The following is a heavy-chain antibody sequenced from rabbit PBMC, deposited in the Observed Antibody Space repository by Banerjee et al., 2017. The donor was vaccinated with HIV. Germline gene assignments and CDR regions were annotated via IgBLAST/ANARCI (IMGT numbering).Heavy chain of an antibody. V-gene: IGHV1S40*01. CDR1: GFTLSSYW. D-gene: IGHD6-1*01. Sequence: QSLEESGGDLVKPGASLTLTCTASGFTLSSYWMCWVRQAPGKGLEWIGCIAGGSIGTTYYASWAKGRFTISKTSSTTVTLQMSSLTPADTATYFCARNIVYYVYRDADVVPTRLELWGPGTLVTVS. CDR3: ARNIVYYVYRDADVVPTRLEL. J-gene: IGHJ3*01. CDR2: IAGGSIGTT.